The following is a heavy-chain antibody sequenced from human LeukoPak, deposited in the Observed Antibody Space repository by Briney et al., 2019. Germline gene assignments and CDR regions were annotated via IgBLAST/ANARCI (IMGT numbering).Heavy chain of an antibody. CDR2: IYTDGSFT. CDR1: GFTFSSYW. V-gene: IGHV3-74*01. J-gene: IGHJ4*02. CDR3: IRGTVGAPGNDY. D-gene: IGHD1-26*01. Sequence: GGSLRLSCAASGFTFSSYWMHWVRQAPGKGLVWVSRIYTDGSFTNYADSVRGQFTISRDNAKNTLYLQMSSLRAEDTAVYYCIRGTVGAPGNDYWGQGTLVTVSS.